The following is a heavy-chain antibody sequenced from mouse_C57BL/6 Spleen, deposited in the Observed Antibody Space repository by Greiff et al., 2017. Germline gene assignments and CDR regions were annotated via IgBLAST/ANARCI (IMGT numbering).Heavy chain of an antibody. J-gene: IGHJ1*03. CDR1: GFNINDYY. CDR2: IDPEDGET. V-gene: IGHV14-2*01. D-gene: IGHD2-3*01. Sequence: VQLQQSGAELVKPGASVKLSCTASGFNINDYYMHWVKQRTEQGLEWIGRIDPEDGETKYAPTFQGKATITADTSPNTAYQQLNSLKSEDTAIYYCARSLDYGGYYERYFDVWGTGTTVTVSS. CDR3: ARSLDYGGYYERYFDV.